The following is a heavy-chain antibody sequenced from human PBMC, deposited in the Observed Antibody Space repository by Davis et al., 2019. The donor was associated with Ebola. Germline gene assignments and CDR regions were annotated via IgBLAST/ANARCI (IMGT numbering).Heavy chain of an antibody. CDR2: IYYSGST. CDR1: GGSISSTSYY. D-gene: IGHD5-12*01. V-gene: IGHV4-39*01. CDR3: ARGDGGYGWYFDY. J-gene: IGHJ4*02. Sequence: MPSETLSLTCTVSGGSISSTSYYWGWIRQPPGKGLEWIGNIYYSGSTFYNPSLKNRVSMSVDKSKNQFSLKLSSVTAADTAVYYCARGDGGYGWYFDYWGQGTLVTVSS.